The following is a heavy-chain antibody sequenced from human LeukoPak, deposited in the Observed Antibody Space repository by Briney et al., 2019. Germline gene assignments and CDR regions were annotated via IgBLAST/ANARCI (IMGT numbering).Heavy chain of an antibody. D-gene: IGHD1-7*01. CDR2: IYHSGST. V-gene: IGHV4-30-2*01. CDR3: ARDVTGTNFFDN. CDR1: GGSISSGGYS. Sequence: SQTLSLTCAVSGGSISSGGYSWSWIRQPPGKGLEWIGYIYHSGSTYYNPSLKSRVTISVDRSKNQFSLKLSSVTAADTAVYYCARDVTGTNFFDNWGQGTLVTVSS. J-gene: IGHJ4*02.